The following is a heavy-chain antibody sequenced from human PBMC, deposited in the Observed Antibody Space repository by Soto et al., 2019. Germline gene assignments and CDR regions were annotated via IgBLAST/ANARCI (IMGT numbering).Heavy chain of an antibody. CDR3: ASYTHDYGDYVPYSGRPQVFDY. D-gene: IGHD4-17*01. V-gene: IGHV3-11*01. CDR1: GFTFSDYY. CDR2: ISSSGSTI. Sequence: QVQLVESGGGLVKPGGSLRLSCAASGFTFSDYYMSWIRQAPGKGLEWVSYISSSGSTIYYADSVKGRFTISRDNAKNSRYLQMNSRRAEDTAVYYCASYTHDYGDYVPYSGRPQVFDYWGRGTLDTVTS. J-gene: IGHJ4*02.